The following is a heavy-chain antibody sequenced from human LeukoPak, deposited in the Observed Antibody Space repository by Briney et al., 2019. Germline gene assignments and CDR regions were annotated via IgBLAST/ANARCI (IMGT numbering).Heavy chain of an antibody. Sequence: PGGSLRLSCAASGFTFSDYYMSWIRQAPGKGLEWVSYISSSGSTIYYAGSVKGRFTISRDNAKNSLYLQMNSLRAEDTAVYYCARWYRGSSWYGRSTHYMDVWGKGTTVTVSS. CDR1: GFTFSDYY. CDR2: ISSSGSTI. CDR3: ARWYRGSSWYGRSTHYMDV. V-gene: IGHV3-11*04. J-gene: IGHJ6*03. D-gene: IGHD6-13*01.